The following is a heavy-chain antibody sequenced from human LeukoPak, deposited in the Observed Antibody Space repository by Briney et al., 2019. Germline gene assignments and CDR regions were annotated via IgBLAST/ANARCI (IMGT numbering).Heavy chain of an antibody. Sequence: ASVKVSCKASGYTFTSYAMNWVRQAPGQGLEWMGWINTNTGNPTYAQGFTGRFVFSLDTSVSMAYLQISSLKAEDTAVYYCARVGELLRYYYYYMDVWGKGTTVTVSS. CDR3: ARVGELLRYYYYYMDV. CDR1: GYTFTSYA. V-gene: IGHV7-4-1*04. CDR2: INTNTGNP. D-gene: IGHD1-26*01. J-gene: IGHJ6*03.